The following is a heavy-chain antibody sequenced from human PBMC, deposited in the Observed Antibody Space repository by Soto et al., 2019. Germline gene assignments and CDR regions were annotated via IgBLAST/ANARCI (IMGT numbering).Heavy chain of an antibody. Sequence: GGSLRLSCAASGFTFSSYNMNWVRQAPGKGLEWVSSISSSSSYIYYADSVKGRFTISRDNAKNSLYLQMNSLRAEDTAVYYCARAGMHYGDSSNWFDPWGQGTLVTVSS. V-gene: IGHV3-21*01. CDR1: GFTFSSYN. CDR3: ARAGMHYGDSSNWFDP. J-gene: IGHJ5*02. D-gene: IGHD4-17*01. CDR2: ISSSSSYI.